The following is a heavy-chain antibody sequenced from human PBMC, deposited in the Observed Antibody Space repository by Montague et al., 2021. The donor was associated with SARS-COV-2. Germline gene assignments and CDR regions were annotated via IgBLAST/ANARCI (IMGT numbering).Heavy chain of an antibody. CDR2: TYYRPKWNN. CDR1: GDSDAGESAA. Sequence: CAISGDSDAGESAAWNWIRQSPERGLEWLGGTYYRPKWNNDYAVSVKSRITINPDTSKNQISLQLNSVTPEDTAVYYCARTSASSDYWGQGTLVTVSS. CDR3: ARTSASSDY. V-gene: IGHV6-1*01. D-gene: IGHD1-26*01. J-gene: IGHJ4*02.